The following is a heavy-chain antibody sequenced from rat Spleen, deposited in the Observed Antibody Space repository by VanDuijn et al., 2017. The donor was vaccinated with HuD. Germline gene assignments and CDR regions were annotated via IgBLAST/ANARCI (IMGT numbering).Heavy chain of an antibody. CDR3: ARGWERFAY. CDR1: GFSLTSYT. V-gene: IGHV2-6*01. D-gene: IGHD5-1*01. CDR2: ILTGGNT. Sequence: QVQLKESGPGLVQPSQTLSLTCTVSGFSLTSYTISWVRQPPGKGLEWIAAILTGGNTYYNPALKSRLSISRDTSKSQVFSKMNILQTEDTAMYFCARGWERFAYWGQGTLVTVSS. J-gene: IGHJ3*01.